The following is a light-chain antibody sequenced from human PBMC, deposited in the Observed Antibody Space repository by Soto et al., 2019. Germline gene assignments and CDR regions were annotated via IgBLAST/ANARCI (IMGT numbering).Light chain of an antibody. CDR2: DAS. CDR3: QQRSNWPFT. V-gene: IGKV3-11*01. CDR1: QSVSSY. J-gene: IGKJ3*01. Sequence: EIVLTQSPATLSLSPGERATLSCRASQSVSSYLAWYQQKPGQAPRLLIYDASNRATGIPARFSGSGSGTDFTLTISSLEPEDFPVYYCQQRSNWPFTFGPGTTVDIQ.